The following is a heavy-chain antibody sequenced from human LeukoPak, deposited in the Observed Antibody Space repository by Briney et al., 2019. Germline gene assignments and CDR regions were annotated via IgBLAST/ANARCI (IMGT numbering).Heavy chain of an antibody. D-gene: IGHD2-2*01. CDR1: GGSFSGYY. Sequence: SETLSLTCAVYGGSFSGYYWSWIRQPPGKGLEWIGEINHSGSTNYNPSLKSRVTISVDTSKNQFSLKLSSVTAADTAVYYCARGKYCSSTSCYLPSDAFDIWGQGTMVTVSS. CDR2: INHSGST. V-gene: IGHV4-34*01. CDR3: ARGKYCSSTSCYLPSDAFDI. J-gene: IGHJ3*02.